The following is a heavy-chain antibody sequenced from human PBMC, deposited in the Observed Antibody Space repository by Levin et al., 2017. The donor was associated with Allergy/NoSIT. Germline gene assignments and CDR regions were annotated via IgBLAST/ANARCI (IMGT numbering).Heavy chain of an antibody. Sequence: SGPTLVKPTQTLTLTCTFSGFSLSTNGVGVAWIRQPPAKALEWLAVIYWNDDVHYRPSLQSRLTITKDTPKKQVGLTMTNMDPVDTSTYYCVHTVYCTPSNCYAREEGRFDHWGQGTLITVSS. J-gene: IGHJ5*02. V-gene: IGHV2-5*01. D-gene: IGHD2-2*01. CDR2: IYWNDDV. CDR1: GFSLSTNGVG. CDR3: VHTVYCTPSNCYAREEGRFDH.